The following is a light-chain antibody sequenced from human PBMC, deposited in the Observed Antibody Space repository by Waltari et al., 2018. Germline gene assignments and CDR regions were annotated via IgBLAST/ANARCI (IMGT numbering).Light chain of an antibody. CDR3: QQHGTLPAT. J-gene: IGKJ1*01. Sequence: EIVLTQSPGTASLSPGERVTLSCRASQSVGSSSLAWYQQKPGQAPRLVIYRASRRATGIPDRFSGSGSGTDVSLTISRLEPEDFAVYYGQQHGTLPATFGQGTKVEIK. CDR1: QSVGSSS. V-gene: IGKV3-20*01. CDR2: RAS.